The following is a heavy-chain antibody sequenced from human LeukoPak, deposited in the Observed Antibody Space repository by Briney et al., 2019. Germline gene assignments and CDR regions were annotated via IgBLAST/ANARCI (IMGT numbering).Heavy chain of an antibody. Sequence: SETLSLTCAVYGGSFSGYYWSWIRQPPGKGLEWIGEINHSGSTNYNPSLKSRVTISVDTSKNQFSLKLSSVTAADTAVYYCARGTMTTVTYYFGYWGQGTLVTVSS. D-gene: IGHD4-17*01. CDR3: ARGTMTTVTYYFGY. V-gene: IGHV4-34*01. CDR2: INHSGST. J-gene: IGHJ4*02. CDR1: GGSFSGYY.